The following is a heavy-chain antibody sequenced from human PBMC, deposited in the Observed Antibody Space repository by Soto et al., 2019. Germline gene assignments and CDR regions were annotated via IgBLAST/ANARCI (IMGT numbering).Heavy chain of an antibody. CDR1: GYTFTSYG. J-gene: IGHJ4*02. CDR3: ARVYCTNGVCYTGSKDY. V-gene: IGHV1-18*01. Sequence: GASVKVSCKASGYTFTSYGINWVRQAPGQRLEWMGWISAYNGNTNYAQKLQGRVTMTTDTSTSTAYMELRSLRSDDTAVYYCARVYCTNGVCYTGSKDYWGQGTLVTVSS. CDR2: ISAYNGNT. D-gene: IGHD2-8*01.